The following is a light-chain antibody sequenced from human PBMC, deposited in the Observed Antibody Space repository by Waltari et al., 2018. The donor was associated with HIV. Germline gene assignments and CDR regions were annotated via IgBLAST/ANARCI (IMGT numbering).Light chain of an antibody. CDR1: NLGDQH. CDR2: QDS. CDR3: QAWDSSTGV. J-gene: IGLJ2*01. Sequence: SFELTQPPSLSVSPGQTASISCSGANLGDQHVCWYQQKPGQSPVLVIYQDSKRPSGIPERFSGSNSGNTATLTISGTQAMDEADYYCQAWDSSTGVFGGGTKLTVL. V-gene: IGLV3-1*01.